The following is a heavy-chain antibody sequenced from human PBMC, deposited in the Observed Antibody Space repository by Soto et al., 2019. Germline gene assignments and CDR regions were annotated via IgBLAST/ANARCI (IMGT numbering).Heavy chain of an antibody. CDR3: ARSYGGYEEPFDY. V-gene: IGHV3-11*06. CDR1: GFTFSDYY. J-gene: IGHJ4*02. Sequence: PGGSLRLSCAASGFTFSDYYMSWIRQAPGKGLEWVSYISSSSSYTNYADSVKGRFTISRDNAKNSLYLQMNSLRAEDTAVYYCARSYGGYEEPFDYWGQGTLVTVSS. CDR2: ISSSSSYT. D-gene: IGHD5-12*01.